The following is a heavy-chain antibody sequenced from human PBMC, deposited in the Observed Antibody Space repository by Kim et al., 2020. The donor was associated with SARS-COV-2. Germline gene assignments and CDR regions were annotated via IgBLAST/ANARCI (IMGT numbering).Heavy chain of an antibody. V-gene: IGHV4-4*02. D-gene: IGHD6-6*01. CDR3: ARTARWTGTEYSSSSYDY. CDR2: IYHSGST. Sequence: SETLSLTCAVSGGSISSSNWWSWVRQPPGKGLEWIGEIYHSGSTNYNPSLKSRVTISVDKSKNQFSLKLSSVTAADTAVYYCARTARWTGTEYSSSSYDYWGQGTLVTVSS. J-gene: IGHJ4*02. CDR1: GGSISSSNW.